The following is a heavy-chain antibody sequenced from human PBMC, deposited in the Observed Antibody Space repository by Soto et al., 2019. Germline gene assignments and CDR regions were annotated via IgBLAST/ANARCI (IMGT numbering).Heavy chain of an antibody. Sequence: AGSLRLSCEASGFTFSDYYMSWIRQAPGKGLEWIAYSSNSGTFTKYADSVKGRFSISRDNAKNSLYLQINNLSGEDTATYFCARSGDNYNLLDYWGQGTPVTVSS. CDR1: GFTFSDYY. J-gene: IGHJ4*02. V-gene: IGHV3-11*06. D-gene: IGHD1-1*01. CDR3: ARSGDNYNLLDY. CDR2: SSNSGTFT.